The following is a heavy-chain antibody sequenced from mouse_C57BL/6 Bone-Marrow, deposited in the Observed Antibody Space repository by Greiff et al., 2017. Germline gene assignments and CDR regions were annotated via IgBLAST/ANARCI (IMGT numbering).Heavy chain of an antibody. CDR1: GYTFTSYW. D-gene: IGHD1-1*01. J-gene: IGHJ2*01. Sequence: QVQLKESGAELVKPGASVTMSCKASGYTFTSYWITWVKQRPGQGLEWIGDIYPGSGSTNYNEKFKSKATLTVDTSSSTAYMQLSSLTSEDSAVXYCASDYYGSSFQYYFDYWGQGTTLTVSS. CDR2: IYPGSGST. V-gene: IGHV1-55*01. CDR3: ASDYYGSSFQYYFDY.